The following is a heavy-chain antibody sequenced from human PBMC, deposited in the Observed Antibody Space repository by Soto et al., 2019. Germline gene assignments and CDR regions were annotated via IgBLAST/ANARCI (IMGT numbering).Heavy chain of an antibody. CDR1: GFIFRNYE. CDR2: INSRGSRI. D-gene: IGHD2-15*01. CDR3: AREICRGGMCHEAFEM. Sequence: EVQLVESGGGLVRPGGSLRLSCRASGFIFRNYEMDWVRRAPGRGLEWIAYINSRGSRILYGNSVKGRFTISRDDARAALYLQMDRLRFGDTAVYYCAREICRGGMCHEAFEMLGQGTEVTVS. J-gene: IGHJ3*02. V-gene: IGHV3-48*03.